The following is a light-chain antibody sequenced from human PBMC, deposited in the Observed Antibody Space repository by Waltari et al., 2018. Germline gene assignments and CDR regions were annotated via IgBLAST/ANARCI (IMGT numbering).Light chain of an antibody. Sequence: IQLTQSPSALSASVVDRVPITCRATQDIYTYLAWYQQEPGKAPKLLIYAASTLQSGVPSRFSGSGSGTDFTLTISSLQPEDFATYYCQQFNSYPRTFGQGTKVEIK. CDR3: QQFNSYPRT. V-gene: IGKV1-9*01. CDR1: QDIYTY. J-gene: IGKJ1*01. CDR2: AAS.